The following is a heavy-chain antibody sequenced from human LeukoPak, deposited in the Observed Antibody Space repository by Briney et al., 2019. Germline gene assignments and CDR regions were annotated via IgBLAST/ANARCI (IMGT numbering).Heavy chain of an antibody. D-gene: IGHD3-22*01. CDR3: ARXWGDDSSGYPPAEYFQH. Sequence: SETLSLTCTVSGGSISSYYWSWIRQPPGKGLEWIGYIYYSGSTNYNPSLKSRVTISVDTSKNQFSLKLSSVTAADTAVYYCARXWGDDSSGYPPAEYFQHWGQGTLVTVSS. CDR2: IYYSGST. CDR1: GGSISSYY. V-gene: IGHV4-59*08. J-gene: IGHJ1*01.